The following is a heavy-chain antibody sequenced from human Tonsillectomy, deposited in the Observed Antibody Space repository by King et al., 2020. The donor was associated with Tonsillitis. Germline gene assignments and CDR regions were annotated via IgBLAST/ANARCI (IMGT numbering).Heavy chain of an antibody. CDR3: ARGERIAAGGTVYYYGMDV. CDR1: GFTFSSYW. CDR2: IKQDGSEK. D-gene: IGHD6-13*01. Sequence: VQLVESGGGLVQPGGSLRLSCAASGFTFSSYWMNWVRQAPGKGLEWVANIKQDGSEKYYVDSVKGRFTISRDNAKNSLYLQMNSLRAEDTAVYYCARGERIAAGGTVYYYGMDVWGQGTTVTVSS. J-gene: IGHJ6*02. V-gene: IGHV3-7*01.